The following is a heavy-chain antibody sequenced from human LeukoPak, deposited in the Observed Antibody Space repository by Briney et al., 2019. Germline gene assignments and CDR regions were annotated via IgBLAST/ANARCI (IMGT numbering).Heavy chain of an antibody. CDR1: GYTFTSYG. J-gene: IGHJ4*02. Sequence: ASVKVSCKGSGYTFTSYGISWVRQAPGQGLEWMGWISAYNGNTNYAQKLQGRVTMTTDTSTSTAFMELRSLRSDDTAVCYCATAKYSSGGYFPPDYWGQGTLVTVSS. CDR3: ATAKYSSGGYFPPDY. V-gene: IGHV1-18*01. CDR2: ISAYNGNT. D-gene: IGHD6-19*01.